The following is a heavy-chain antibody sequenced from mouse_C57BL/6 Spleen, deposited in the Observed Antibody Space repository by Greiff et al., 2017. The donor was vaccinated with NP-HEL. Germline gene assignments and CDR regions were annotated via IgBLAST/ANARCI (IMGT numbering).Heavy chain of an antibody. CDR2: IDPSDSYT. D-gene: IGHD2-5*01. CDR3: ARSYYSNYVYFDV. J-gene: IGHJ1*03. V-gene: IGHV1-69*01. Sequence: QVQLKQPGAELVMPGASVKLSCKASGYTFTSYWMHWVKQRPGQGLEWIGEIDPSDSYTNYNQKFKGKSTLTVDKSSSTAYMQLSSLTSEDSAVYYCARSYYSNYVYFDVWGTGTTVTVSS. CDR1: GYTFTSYW.